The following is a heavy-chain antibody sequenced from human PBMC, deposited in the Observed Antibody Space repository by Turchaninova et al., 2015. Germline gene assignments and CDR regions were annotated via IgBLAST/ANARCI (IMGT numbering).Heavy chain of an antibody. D-gene: IGHD3-22*01. CDR3: ASVPPGRFDGSPCYPYFDN. Sequence: EVQLVESGGGLVQPGESLRLSCVASGFTFRNSWMRWVRQDPGKGRGGGGHIKQEGSDNFYLRLGKGRLSIPRDNAKNSLSLQMNSLRAEDTAMYYCASVPPGRFDGSPCYPYFDNWGQGTLVTVSS. V-gene: IGHV3-7*01. CDR2: IKQEGSDN. CDR1: GFTFRNSW. J-gene: IGHJ4*02.